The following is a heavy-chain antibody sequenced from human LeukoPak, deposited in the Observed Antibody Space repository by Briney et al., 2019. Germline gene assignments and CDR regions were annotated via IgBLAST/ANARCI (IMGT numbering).Heavy chain of an antibody. D-gene: IGHD3-16*02. CDR1: GYTFTSYG. CDR3: ASGVIPDYYYYGMDV. V-gene: IGHV1-18*01. Sequence: GASVKVSCKASGYTFTSYGIIWVRQAPGQGLEWMGWISAYNGNTNYAQKLQGRVTMTTDTSTSTAYMELRSLRSDDTAVYYCASGVIPDYYYYGMDVWGQGTTVTVSS. CDR2: ISAYNGNT. J-gene: IGHJ6*02.